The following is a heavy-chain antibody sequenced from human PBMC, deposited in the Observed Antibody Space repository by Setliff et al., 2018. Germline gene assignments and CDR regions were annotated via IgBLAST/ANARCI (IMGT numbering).Heavy chain of an antibody. CDR2: INPIFGTA. CDR1: GGTFSTFG. Sequence: SVKVSCKTSGGTFSTFGIHWVRQAPGQGLVWMGGINPIFGTAHYAQKFQDRVTIITDESTSTAYMELRSLRTEDTAVYYCAREGVDTRSSTDYRYYMDVWGKGTTVT. CDR3: AREGVDTRSSTDYRYYMDV. V-gene: IGHV1-69*05. D-gene: IGHD5-18*01. J-gene: IGHJ6*03.